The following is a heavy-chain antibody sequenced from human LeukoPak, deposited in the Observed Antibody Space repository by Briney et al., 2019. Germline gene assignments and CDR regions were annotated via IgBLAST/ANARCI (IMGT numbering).Heavy chain of an antibody. CDR2: IRSGDST. CDR1: GFTVSSNY. Sequence: VGSLRLSCAASGFTVSSNYMSWVRQAPGKGLEWVSVIRSGDSTYYADSVKGRFTISRGNSKNTLYLQMISLRAEDTAVYYCARDESRRKSHYNYALDVWGQGTTVTVSS. J-gene: IGHJ6*02. CDR3: ARDESRRKSHYNYALDV. V-gene: IGHV3-66*01.